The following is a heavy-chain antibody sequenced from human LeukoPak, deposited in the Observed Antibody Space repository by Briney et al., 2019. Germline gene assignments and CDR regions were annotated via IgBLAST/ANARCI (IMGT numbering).Heavy chain of an antibody. D-gene: IGHD3-22*01. CDR2: ISSSGSTI. V-gene: IGHV3-48*03. J-gene: IGHJ4*02. Sequence: GGSPRLSCAASGFTFSSYEMNWVRQAPGKGLEWVSYISSSGSTIYYADSVKGRFTISRDNAKNSLYLQMNSLRAEDTAVYYCARGTYYYDSSGYYQPKFGDYWGQGTLVTVSS. CDR1: GFTFSSYE. CDR3: ARGTYYYDSSGYYQPKFGDY.